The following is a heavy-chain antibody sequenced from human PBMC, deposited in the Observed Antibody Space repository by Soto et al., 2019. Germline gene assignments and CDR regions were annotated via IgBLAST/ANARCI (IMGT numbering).Heavy chain of an antibody. CDR2: IIPIFGTA. D-gene: IGHD5-18*01. CDR1: GGTFSSYA. Sequence: SVKVSCKASGGTFSSYAISWVRQAPGQGLEWMGGIIPIFGTANYAQKFQGRVTITADESTSTAYMELSSLRSEDTAVYYCARVFYGYSYGYFHYWGQGTLVTVSS. V-gene: IGHV1-69*13. CDR3: ARVFYGYSYGYFHY. J-gene: IGHJ4*02.